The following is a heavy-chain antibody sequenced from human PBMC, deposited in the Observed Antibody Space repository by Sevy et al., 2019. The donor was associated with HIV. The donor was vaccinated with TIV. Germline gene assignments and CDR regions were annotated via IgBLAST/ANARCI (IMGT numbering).Heavy chain of an antibody. J-gene: IGHJ4*02. Sequence: GGFLRLSCAASGFTFSSYAMSWVRQAPGKGLEWVSAISGSGGSTYYADSVKGRFTISRDNSKNTLYLQMNSLRAEDTAVYYCATERGGYPVSNYFDYWGQGTLVTVSS. V-gene: IGHV3-23*01. CDR2: ISGSGGST. CDR1: GFTFSSYA. CDR3: ATERGGYPVSNYFDY. D-gene: IGHD3-22*01.